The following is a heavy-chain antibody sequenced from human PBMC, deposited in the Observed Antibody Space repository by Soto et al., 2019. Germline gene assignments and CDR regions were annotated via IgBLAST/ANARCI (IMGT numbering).Heavy chain of an antibody. CDR2: IRSKANSYAT. CDR3: TRLTHYYDSSGSLYYYYYGMDV. J-gene: IGHJ6*02. CDR1: GFTFSGSA. V-gene: IGHV3-73*02. D-gene: IGHD3-22*01. Sequence: EVQLVESGGGLVQPGGSLKLSCAASGFTFSGSAMHWVRQASGKGLEWVGRIRSKANSYATAYAASVKGRFTISRDDSNNTAYLQMNSLKTEDSAVYYCTRLTHYYDSSGSLYYYYYGMDVWGQGTTVTVSS.